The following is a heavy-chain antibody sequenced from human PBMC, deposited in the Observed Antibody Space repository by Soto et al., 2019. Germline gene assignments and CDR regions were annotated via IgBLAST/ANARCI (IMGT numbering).Heavy chain of an antibody. D-gene: IGHD1-7*01. V-gene: IGHV1-69*12. Sequence: QVQLVQSGAEVKKPGSSVKVSCKASGGTFSSYAISWVRQAPGQGLEWMGGIIPIFGTANYAQKFQGRVTITADESTSTAYMELSSLRSEDTAVYYCARGDRYNWNYGLQRDYYYYYGMDVWGQGTTVTVSS. CDR2: IIPIFGTA. CDR3: ARGDRYNWNYGLQRDYYYYYGMDV. CDR1: GGTFSSYA. J-gene: IGHJ6*02.